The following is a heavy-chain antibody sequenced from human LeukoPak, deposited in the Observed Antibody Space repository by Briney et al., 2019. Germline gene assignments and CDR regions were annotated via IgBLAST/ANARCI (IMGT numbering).Heavy chain of an antibody. Sequence: LXLSXEVSRFSFSSYAMTWVRQAPGKGLEWVSAISGRGDRTSYADSVKGRVTISRDNSKNTLYLQMNSLRVEDTAVYYPLIPAMNYWGQGTLVIVSS. CDR1: RFSFSSYA. J-gene: IGHJ4*02. V-gene: IGHV3-23*01. CDR2: ISGRGDRT. CDR3: LIPAMNY. D-gene: IGHD2-2*01.